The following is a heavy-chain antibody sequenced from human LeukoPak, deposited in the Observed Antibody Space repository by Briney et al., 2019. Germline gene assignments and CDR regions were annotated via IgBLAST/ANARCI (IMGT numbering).Heavy chain of an antibody. V-gene: IGHV3-72*01. Sequence: GGSLRLSCAASGFIFSDHYMDWVHQAPGKGLEWVGRSRNKANGYTTEYAASVKDRFTISRDGSTNSLYLQMNSLRTEDTAVYYCVNSGSSRYSFDHWGQGTLVTVSS. D-gene: IGHD3-22*01. CDR3: VNSGSSRYSFDH. CDR2: SRNKANGYTT. CDR1: GFIFSDHY. J-gene: IGHJ4*02.